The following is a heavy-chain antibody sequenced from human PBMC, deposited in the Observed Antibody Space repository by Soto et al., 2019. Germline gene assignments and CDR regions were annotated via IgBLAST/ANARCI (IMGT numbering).Heavy chain of an antibody. J-gene: IGHJ6*03. CDR2: IYYSGST. Sequence: QVQLQESGPGLVRPSETLSLTCTVSGGSFSSYNWTWIRQSPGKGLEWIGSIYYSGSTDYNPSLRGRLAISIGTSKNQFSLRLNSMTAADTAVYYCAGRDCSGTNCYYLDYYYMDVWGKGTTVTVSS. CDR1: GGSFSSYN. D-gene: IGHD2-2*01. V-gene: IGHV4-59*08. CDR3: AGRDCSGTNCYYLDYYYMDV.